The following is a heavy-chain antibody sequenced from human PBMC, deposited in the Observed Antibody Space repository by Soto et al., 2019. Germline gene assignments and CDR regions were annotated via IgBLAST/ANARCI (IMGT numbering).Heavy chain of an antibody. J-gene: IGHJ4*02. D-gene: IGHD6-19*01. CDR3: ARDGAVVGNITFDY. CDR1: GYTFIMYA. CDR2: ISAVSGNT. V-gene: IGHV1-3*01. Sequence: ASVKVSCKASGYTFIMYAMQWLRQAPGQRLEWMGWISAVSGNTKYAENFHGRITITSDTSASTAYMELSSLRSEDTAVYYCARDGAVVGNITFDYWGQGSTVTVFS.